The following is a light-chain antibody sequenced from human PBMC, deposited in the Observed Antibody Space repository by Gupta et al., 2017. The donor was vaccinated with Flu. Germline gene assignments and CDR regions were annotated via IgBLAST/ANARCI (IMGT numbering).Light chain of an antibody. CDR2: EVS. CDR1: SSDIGGYYY. Sequence: QSALTHPASVSGSPGQSITISCTGTSSDIGGYYYVSWFPQHPGKAPNLLLFEVSNRPAGVSSRFSGSKAGNTDSLTISGLQAEDEAVYYCSPYTSNNILMFGGGTKLTVL. J-gene: IGLJ3*02. CDR3: SPYTSNNILM. V-gene: IGLV2-14*01.